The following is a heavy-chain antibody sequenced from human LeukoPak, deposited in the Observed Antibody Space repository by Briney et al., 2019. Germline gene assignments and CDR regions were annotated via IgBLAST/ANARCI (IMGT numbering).Heavy chain of an antibody. CDR1: GFTFSRYN. D-gene: IGHD6-13*01. V-gene: IGHV3-74*01. Sequence: GGSLRLSCAASGFTFSRYNMYWVRQAPGKGLVWVSRTISDGTSTNYADSVKGRFTISRDNAKNTLYLQMSSLRAEDTAVYYCTSVTAAVWGQGSLVT. CDR3: TSVTAAV. J-gene: IGHJ4*02. CDR2: TISDGTST.